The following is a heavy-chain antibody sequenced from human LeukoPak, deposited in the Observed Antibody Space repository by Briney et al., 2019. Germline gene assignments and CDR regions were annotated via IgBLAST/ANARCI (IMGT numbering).Heavy chain of an antibody. CDR2: ISNIGDRT. CDR1: GFTFSVYA. Sequence: GGSLRLSCAASGFTFSVYAMSWVRQAPGKGLKWVSSISNIGDRTFYADFVKGQFTVSRDNSKNILYLQMDGLRAEDTAVYYCAKTRSGNYKDGFDLWGQGTMVTVSS. J-gene: IGHJ3*01. V-gene: IGHV3-23*01. D-gene: IGHD3-10*01. CDR3: AKTRSGNYKDGFDL.